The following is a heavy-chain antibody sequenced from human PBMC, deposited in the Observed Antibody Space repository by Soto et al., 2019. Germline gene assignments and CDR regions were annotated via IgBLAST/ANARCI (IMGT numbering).Heavy chain of an antibody. V-gene: IGHV4-59*01. CDR2: IYYSGST. D-gene: IGHD3-16*01. J-gene: IGHJ4*02. CDR3: ARGTFGDFDY. Sequence: SETLSLTCTVSGGSISNYYWSWIRQPPGKGLEWIGYIYYSGSTNYNPSLKSRVTISVDTSKNQFSLKLSSVTAADTAVYYCARGTFGDFDYWGQGTLVTVSS. CDR1: GGSISNYY.